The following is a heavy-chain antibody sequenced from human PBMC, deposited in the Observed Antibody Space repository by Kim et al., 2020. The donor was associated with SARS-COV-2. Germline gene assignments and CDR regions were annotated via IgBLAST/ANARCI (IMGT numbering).Heavy chain of an antibody. D-gene: IGHD1-26*01. CDR1: GGSFSGYY. CDR2: INHSGST. V-gene: IGHV4-34*01. Sequence: SETLSLTCAVYGGSFSGYYWSWIRQPPGKGLEWFGEINHSGSTNYNPSLKSRVTISVDTSKNQFSLKLSSVTAADTAVYYCARDPSGSFPFDYWGQGTLVTVSS. J-gene: IGHJ4*02. CDR3: ARDPSGSFPFDY.